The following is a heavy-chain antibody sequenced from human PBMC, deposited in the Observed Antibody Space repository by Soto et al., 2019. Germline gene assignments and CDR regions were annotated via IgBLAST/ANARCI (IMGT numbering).Heavy chain of an antibody. Sequence: ASVKVSCKASGGTFSSYTISWVRQAPGQGLEWMGRIIPILGIANYAQKFQGRVTITADKSTSTAYMELSSLRSEDTAVYYCASYSSSSTVHNNWFDPWGQGTLVTVSS. CDR3: ASYSSSSTVHNNWFDP. J-gene: IGHJ5*02. CDR2: IIPILGIA. D-gene: IGHD6-6*01. CDR1: GGTFSSYT. V-gene: IGHV1-69*02.